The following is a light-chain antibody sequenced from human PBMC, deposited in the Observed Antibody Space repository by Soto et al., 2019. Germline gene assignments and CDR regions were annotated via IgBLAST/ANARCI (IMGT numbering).Light chain of an antibody. V-gene: IGKV2-28*01. CDR3: KQGRQLPVT. CDR1: QSLLHSTGNNN. J-gene: IGKJ5*01. CDR2: WGS. Sequence: DLVLTQSPLSLPVTPGEPASISCRSSQSLLHSTGNNNLDWYLQKPGQPPHLLIYWGSSRASGGPDRFSGRGSGTDFTLTISRVDADDVGVYYCKQGRQLPVTIGQGTRLDIK.